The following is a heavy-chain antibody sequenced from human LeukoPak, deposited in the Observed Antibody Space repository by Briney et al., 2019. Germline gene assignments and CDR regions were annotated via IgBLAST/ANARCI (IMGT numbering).Heavy chain of an antibody. D-gene: IGHD6-6*01. J-gene: IGHJ6*03. CDR2: INPNSGGT. CDR3: ARDLDSSSSILVYYYYYMDV. Sequence: ASVKVSCKASGYTFTGYYVHWVRQAPGQGLEWMGWINPNSGGTNYAQKFQGRVTMTRDTSISTAYMELSRLRSDDTAVYYCARDLDSSSSILVYYYYYMDVWGKGTTVTVSS. CDR1: GYTFTGYY. V-gene: IGHV1-2*02.